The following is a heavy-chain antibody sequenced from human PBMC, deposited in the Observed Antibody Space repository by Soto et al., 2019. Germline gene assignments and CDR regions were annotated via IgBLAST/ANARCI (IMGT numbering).Heavy chain of an antibody. CDR1: GGTFSSYT. J-gene: IGHJ4*02. Sequence: QVQLVQSGAEVKKPGSSVKVSCKASGGTFSSYTISWVRQAPGQGLEWMGRIIPMLGIANYAQKFQGRVTITADQSTSTAYMERSSLSSEDTAVYYCARVPDDYSNYSLDYWGQGTLVTVSS. CDR3: ARVPDDYSNYSLDY. CDR2: IIPMLGIA. D-gene: IGHD4-4*01. V-gene: IGHV1-69*02.